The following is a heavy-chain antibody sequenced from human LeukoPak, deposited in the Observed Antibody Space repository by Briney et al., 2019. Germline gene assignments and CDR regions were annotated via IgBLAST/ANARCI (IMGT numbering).Heavy chain of an antibody. D-gene: IGHD6-19*01. J-gene: IGHJ3*02. Sequence: GGSLRLSCAASGFTVSSNYMSWVRQAPGKGLEWVSVIYSGGSTYYADSVKGRFTISSDNSKNTLYLQMNSLRAEDTAVYYCARVSSSGWGAFDIWGQGTMVTVSS. V-gene: IGHV3-66*02. CDR1: GFTVSSNY. CDR3: ARVSSSGWGAFDI. CDR2: IYSGGST.